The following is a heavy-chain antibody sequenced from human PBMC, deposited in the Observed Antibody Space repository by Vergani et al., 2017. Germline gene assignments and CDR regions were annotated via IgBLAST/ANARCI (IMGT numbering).Heavy chain of an antibody. D-gene: IGHD3-3*02. V-gene: IGHV4-34*01. CDR1: GGSFSGYY. CDR2: INHSGST. J-gene: IGHJ5*02. CDR3: TRGITRGHFWSGPWFDP. Sequence: QVQLQQWGAGLLKPSETLSLTCAVYGGSFSGYYWRWIRQPPGKGLEWIGEINHSGSTNYNPSLKSRVTISVDTSKNQFSLKLSSVTAADTAVYYCTRGITRGHFWSGPWFDPWGQGTLVTVSS.